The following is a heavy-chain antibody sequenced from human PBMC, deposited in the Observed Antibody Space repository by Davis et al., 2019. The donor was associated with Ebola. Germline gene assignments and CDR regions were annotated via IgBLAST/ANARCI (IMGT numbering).Heavy chain of an antibody. CDR1: GFVFSSYV. D-gene: IGHD6-19*01. J-gene: IGHJ3*01. CDR2: LGLSADT. V-gene: IGHV3-23*01. CDR3: AKDTSNVWFDV. Sequence: GGSLRLSCAASGFVFSSYVMSWVRRAPGKGLEWVSTLGLSADTYYADSVKGRFTISRENSKNTLHLQMNSLRVEDTAIYYCAKDTSNVWFDVWGQGTMVTVSS.